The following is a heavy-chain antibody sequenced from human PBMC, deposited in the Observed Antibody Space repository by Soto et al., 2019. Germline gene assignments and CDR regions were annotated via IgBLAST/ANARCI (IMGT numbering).Heavy chain of an antibody. Sequence: PSETLSLTCTVSGGSISSYYWSWIRQPPGKGLEWIGYIYYSGSTNYNPSLKSRVTISVDTSKNQFSLKLSSVTAPDTAEYYSARHDPQYRSGWFAVDYWGKGTLITVSS. V-gene: IGHV4-59*08. J-gene: IGHJ4*02. CDR2: IYYSGST. CDR1: GGSISSYY. D-gene: IGHD6-19*01. CDR3: ARHDPQYRSGWFAVDY.